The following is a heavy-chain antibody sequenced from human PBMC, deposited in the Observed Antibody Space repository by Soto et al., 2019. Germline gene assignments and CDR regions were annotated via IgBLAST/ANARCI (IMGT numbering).Heavy chain of an antibody. CDR3: AGLPTIFVENSFYYGMDV. CDR2: ISSSSYI. Sequence: GGSLRLSCEASGFTFSSYSMNWVRQAPGKGLEWVSSISSSSYIYYADSVKGRFTISRDNARNSLYLQMNSLKAEDTAVYYCAGLPTIFVENSFYYGMDVWGQGTTVTVSS. V-gene: IGHV3-21*01. D-gene: IGHD3-3*01. CDR1: GFTFSSYS. J-gene: IGHJ6*02.